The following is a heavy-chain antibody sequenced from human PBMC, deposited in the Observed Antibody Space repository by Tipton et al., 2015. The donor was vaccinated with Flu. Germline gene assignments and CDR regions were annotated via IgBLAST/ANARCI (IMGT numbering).Heavy chain of an antibody. D-gene: IGHD3-10*01. V-gene: IGHV3-53*01. CDR1: GFTVSSNY. Sequence: SLRLSCAASGFTVSSNYMSWVRQAPGKGLEWVSVIYSGGTTYYADSVKGRFTISRDNAKNSLFLQMNSLRAEDTAVYYCVRKGFGDYWGQGILVTVSS. J-gene: IGHJ4*02. CDR3: VRKGFGDY. CDR2: IYSGGTT.